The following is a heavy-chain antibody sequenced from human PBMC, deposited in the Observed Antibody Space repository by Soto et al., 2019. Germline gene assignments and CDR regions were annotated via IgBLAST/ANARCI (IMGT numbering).Heavy chain of an antibody. CDR2: ISSSSSYI. CDR3: ASDYSGSFEHYFDY. V-gene: IGHV3-21*01. Sequence: EVQLVESGGGLVKPGGSLRLSCAASGFTFSSYSMNWVRQAPGKGLEWVSSISSSSSYIYYADSVKGRFTISRDNAKNSLYLQMNSLIAEDTAVYYCASDYSGSFEHYFDYWGQGTLVTVSS. D-gene: IGHD1-26*01. CDR1: GFTFSSYS. J-gene: IGHJ4*02.